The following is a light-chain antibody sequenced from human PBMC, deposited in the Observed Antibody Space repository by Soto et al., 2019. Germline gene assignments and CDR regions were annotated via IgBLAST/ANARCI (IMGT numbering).Light chain of an antibody. Sequence: QSVLTQPPSASGTPGQRVTISCSGSTYNIGANTVNWYQHLPGTAPTLLISSNDQRPSGVPDRFSGSKSGTSASLAISGLQSDDEADYYCAAWDNSLNGYVFGTGTKVTVL. CDR1: TYNIGANT. V-gene: IGLV1-44*01. J-gene: IGLJ1*01. CDR3: AAWDNSLNGYV. CDR2: SND.